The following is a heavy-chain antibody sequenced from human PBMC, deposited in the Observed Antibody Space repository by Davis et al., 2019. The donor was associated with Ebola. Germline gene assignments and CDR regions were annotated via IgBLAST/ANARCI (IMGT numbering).Heavy chain of an antibody. J-gene: IGHJ4*02. D-gene: IGHD2-8*01. CDR1: GFTFSNYA. CDR3: AEGGTNNFLGAN. CDR2: TSASGRDI. Sequence: PGGSLRLSCAASGFTFSNYAMSWVRQAPGGGLEWVSGTSASGRDIKYADSVRGRFSISRDDSKNTLYLQMDSLRVEDTAVFYCAEGGTNNFLGANWGQGTLVTVSS. V-gene: IGHV3-23*01.